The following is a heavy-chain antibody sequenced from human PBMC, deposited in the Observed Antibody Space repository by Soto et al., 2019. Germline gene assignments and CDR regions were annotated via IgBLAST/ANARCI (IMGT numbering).Heavy chain of an antibody. Sequence: SVKVSCKASGGTFSSYAISWVRQAPGQGLEWMGGIIPIFGTANYAQKFQGRVTITADESTSTAYMELSSLRSEDTAVYYCAREGIVVVPAAIRDYYYYYGMDVWGQGTTVTVSS. CDR2: IIPIFGTA. D-gene: IGHD2-2*02. J-gene: IGHJ6*02. V-gene: IGHV1-69*13. CDR1: GGTFSSYA. CDR3: AREGIVVVPAAIRDYYYYYGMDV.